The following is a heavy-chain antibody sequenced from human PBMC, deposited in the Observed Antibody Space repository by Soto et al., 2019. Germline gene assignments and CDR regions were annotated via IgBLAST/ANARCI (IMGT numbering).Heavy chain of an antibody. CDR3: ARGVYNWNYVVSTRFDY. CDR1: GGSFSGYY. D-gene: IGHD1-7*01. J-gene: IGHJ4*02. V-gene: IGHV4-34*01. CDR2: INHSGST. Sequence: PSETLSLTCAVYGGSFSGYYWSWIRQPPGKGLEWIGEINHSGSTNYNPSLKSRVTISVDTSKNQFSLKLSSVTAADTAVYYCARGVYNWNYVVSTRFDYWGQGTLVTAPQ.